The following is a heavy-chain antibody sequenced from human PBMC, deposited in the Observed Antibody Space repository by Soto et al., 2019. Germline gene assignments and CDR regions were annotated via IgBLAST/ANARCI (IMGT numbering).Heavy chain of an antibody. V-gene: IGHV3-48*03. CDR2: IDGSGTTK. CDR1: GFTFNDFE. D-gene: IGHD3-10*01. CDR3: ARGFGRFNY. J-gene: IGHJ4*02. Sequence: EVQLLESGGGLVQPGGSLRLSCGVSGFTFNDFEMNWVRQAPGKGLEWLAYIDGSGTTKKYADSVRGRFTISRDNPNNPLFLQMSSLSAADTAIYDCARGFGRFNYWGQGTLVSVSS.